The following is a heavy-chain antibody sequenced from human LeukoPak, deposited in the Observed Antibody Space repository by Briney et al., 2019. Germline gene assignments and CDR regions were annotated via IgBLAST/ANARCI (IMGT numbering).Heavy chain of an antibody. CDR3: ARDSSSWDYYYYGMDV. J-gene: IGHJ6*02. CDR1: GFTVSSNY. CDR2: IYSGGST. Sequence: PGGSLRLSCAASGFTVSSNYMSWVRQAPGKGLEWVSVIYSGGSTYYADSVKGRFTISRDNSKNTLYLQMNSLRAEDTAVYYCARDSSSWDYYYYGMDVWGQGTTVTVSS. D-gene: IGHD6-13*01. V-gene: IGHV3-53*01.